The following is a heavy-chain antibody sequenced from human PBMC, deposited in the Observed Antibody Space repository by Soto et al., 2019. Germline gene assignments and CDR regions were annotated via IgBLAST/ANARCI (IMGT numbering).Heavy chain of an antibody. Sequence: QVQLVQSGAEVKKPGSSVKVSCKASGGTFSNYAISWVRQAPGQGLEWMGGIIPMFGSANYAQKFQGRVTITADESTSTAYMEQSSLRSEDTAVYYCARGGDIVLVPTDISWFDPWGQGTLVTVSS. V-gene: IGHV1-69*12. J-gene: IGHJ5*02. D-gene: IGHD2-2*01. CDR2: IIPMFGSA. CDR1: GGTFSNYA. CDR3: ARGGDIVLVPTDISWFDP.